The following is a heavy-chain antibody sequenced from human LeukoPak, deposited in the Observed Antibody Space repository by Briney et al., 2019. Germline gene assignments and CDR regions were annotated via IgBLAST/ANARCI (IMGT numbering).Heavy chain of an antibody. J-gene: IGHJ4*02. CDR3: ARGDRNTGWYWISGYFFDY. Sequence: PGESLRISCKTSGYIFSSYWIAWVRQMPGKGLEWMGVIYPADSETTYSPSFQGQVTISADKSISTAYLEWSSLKASDTAIYYCARGDRNTGWYWISGYFFDYWGQGTLVSVSS. V-gene: IGHV5-51*01. CDR2: IYPADSET. CDR1: GYIFSSYW. D-gene: IGHD6-19*01.